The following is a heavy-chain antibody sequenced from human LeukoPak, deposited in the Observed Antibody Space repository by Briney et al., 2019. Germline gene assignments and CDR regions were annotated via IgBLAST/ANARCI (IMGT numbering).Heavy chain of an antibody. D-gene: IGHD2-21*02. Sequence: GESLQISCKGSGYSFTSYWIGWVRQMPGKGLEWMGIIYLGDSDTRYSPSFQGQVTISADKSINTVYLQWSSLKASDTAMYYCARHSRGAGDGFDYWGQGTLVTGSS. CDR1: GYSFTSYW. V-gene: IGHV5-51*01. CDR2: IYLGDSDT. J-gene: IGHJ4*02. CDR3: ARHSRGAGDGFDY.